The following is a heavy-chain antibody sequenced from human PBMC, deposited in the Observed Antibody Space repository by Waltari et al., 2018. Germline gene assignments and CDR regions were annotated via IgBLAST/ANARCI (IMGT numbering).Heavy chain of an antibody. CDR2: IYHSGST. J-gene: IGHJ3*02. Sequence: QLQLQESGSGLVKPSQTLSLTCAVSGGSISSGGYSWRWIRQPPGKGREWIGYIYHSGSTYYNPSLKSRVTISVDRSKNQFSLKLSSVTAADTAVYYCARGGGYCSGGSCSRSDAFDIWGQGTMVTVSS. CDR1: GGSISSGGYS. V-gene: IGHV4-30-2*01. CDR3: ARGGGYCSGGSCSRSDAFDI. D-gene: IGHD2-15*01.